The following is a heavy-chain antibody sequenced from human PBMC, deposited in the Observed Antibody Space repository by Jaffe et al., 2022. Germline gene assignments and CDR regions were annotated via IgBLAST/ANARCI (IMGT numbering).Heavy chain of an antibody. CDR1: GFTFSSYS. Sequence: EVQLVESGGGLVKPGGSLRLSCAASGFTFSSYSMNWVRQAPGKGLEWVSSISSSSSYIYYADSVKGRFTISRDNAKNSLYLQMNSLRAEDTAVYYCARAGLYSSSADAFDIWGQGTMVTVSS. V-gene: IGHV3-21*01. CDR2: ISSSSSYI. J-gene: IGHJ3*02. CDR3: ARAGLYSSSADAFDI. D-gene: IGHD6-6*01.